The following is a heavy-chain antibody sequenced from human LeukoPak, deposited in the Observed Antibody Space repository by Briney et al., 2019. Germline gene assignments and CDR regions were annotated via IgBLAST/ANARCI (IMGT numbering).Heavy chain of an antibody. V-gene: IGHV3-23*01. CDR1: GFTFSNYA. J-gene: IGHJ4*02. D-gene: IGHD3-9*01. CDR3: AKWGGYDVLTGYYVSDY. CDR2: ITGSGGNT. Sequence: GGPLRLSCAASGFTFSNYAMSWVRQAPGKGLEWVSAITGSGGNTYYADSVKGRFTISRDNSKNTVFLQMNSLRAEDTAVYYCAKWGGYDVLTGYYVSDYWGQGTLVTVSS.